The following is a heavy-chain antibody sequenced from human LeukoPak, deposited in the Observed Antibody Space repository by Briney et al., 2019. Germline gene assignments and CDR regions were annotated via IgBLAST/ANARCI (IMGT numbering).Heavy chain of an antibody. CDR1: GGSISSSGDH. CDR3: ARQGYGSGSFYFDY. J-gene: IGHJ4*02. D-gene: IGHD3-10*01. Sequence: PSETLSLTCSVSGGSISSSGDHWGWIRQPPGTGLEWIGNIYYSGTTYYNPSLKSRVTISVDTSKNQFSLKLSSVTAADTAVYYCARQGYGSGSFYFDYWGQGTLVTVSS. CDR2: IYYSGTT. V-gene: IGHV4-39*01.